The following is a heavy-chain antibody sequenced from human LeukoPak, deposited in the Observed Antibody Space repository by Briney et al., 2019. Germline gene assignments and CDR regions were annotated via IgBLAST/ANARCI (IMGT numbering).Heavy chain of an antibody. Sequence: ASVKVSCKASGGTFSSYAISWVRQAPGQGLEWMGGIIPIFGTANYAQKFQGRVTITADESTSTAYMELSSLRSEDTAVYYCARATPAAKDGFDAFDIWGQGTMVTVSS. CDR3: ARATPAAKDGFDAFDI. D-gene: IGHD2-2*01. V-gene: IGHV1-69*13. CDR1: GGTFSSYA. CDR2: IIPIFGTA. J-gene: IGHJ3*02.